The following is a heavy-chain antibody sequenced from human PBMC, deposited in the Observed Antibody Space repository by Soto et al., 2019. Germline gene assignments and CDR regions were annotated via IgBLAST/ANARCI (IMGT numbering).Heavy chain of an antibody. V-gene: IGHV4-59*08. CDR1: GGSINNYY. CDR2: IYYAGTT. J-gene: IGHJ4*02. CDR3: ARLGGYYQALDS. D-gene: IGHD3-22*01. Sequence: PSETLSLTCSVSGGSINNYYWSWIRQPPGKGLEFIGYIYYAGTTTYSPSLKSRVTISVDMSKNQFSLKLSSVTAADTAVYYCARLGGYYQALDSWGQGTLVTVSS.